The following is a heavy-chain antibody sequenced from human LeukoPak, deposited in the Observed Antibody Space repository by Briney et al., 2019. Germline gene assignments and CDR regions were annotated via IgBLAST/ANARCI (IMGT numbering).Heavy chain of an antibody. D-gene: IGHD5-18*01. V-gene: IGHV3-74*01. CDR1: GLTFSDFW. CDR2: VKGDGRTT. J-gene: IGHJ4*02. Sequence: GGSLRLSCAASGLTFSDFWMHWVRQPPGKGLVWVALVKGDGRTTIYADSVKGRFTISRDNAKNTLYLQMNSLRADDSGVYYCATGHSYGYDYWGQGDLVTVSS. CDR3: ATGHSYGYDY.